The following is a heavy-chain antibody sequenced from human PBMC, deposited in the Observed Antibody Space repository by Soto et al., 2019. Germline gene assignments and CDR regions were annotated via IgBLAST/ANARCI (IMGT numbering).Heavy chain of an antibody. CDR1: GFTFSSYG. Sequence: GGSLRLSCAASGFTFSSYGMHWVRQAPGKGLEWVAVIWCDGSNKYYADSVKGRFTISRDNSKNTLYLQMNSLRAEDTAVYYCARDLVVINYGMDVWGQGTTVTVSS. J-gene: IGHJ6*02. D-gene: IGHD3-22*01. V-gene: IGHV3-33*01. CDR3: ARDLVVINYGMDV. CDR2: IWCDGSNK.